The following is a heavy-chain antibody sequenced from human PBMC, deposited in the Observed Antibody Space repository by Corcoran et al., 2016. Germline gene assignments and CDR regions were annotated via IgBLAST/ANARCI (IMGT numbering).Heavy chain of an antibody. CDR1: GGSISSSSYY. V-gene: IGHV4-39*01. D-gene: IGHD3-10*01. CDR2: IYYSGST. CDR3: ARAWWVRGVKWFDY. J-gene: IGHJ4*02. Sequence: QLQLQESGPGLVKPSETLSLTCTVSGGSISSSSYYWGWIRQPPGKGLEWIGSIYYSGSTYYNPSLKSRVTISVDTSKNQFSLKLSSVTAADTAVYYCARAWWVRGVKWFDYWGQGTLVTVSS.